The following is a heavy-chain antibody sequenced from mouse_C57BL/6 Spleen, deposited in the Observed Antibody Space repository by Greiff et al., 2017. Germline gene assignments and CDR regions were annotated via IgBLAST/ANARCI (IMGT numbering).Heavy chain of an antibody. Sequence: QVQLQQPGTELVKPGASVKLSCKASGYTFTSYWMHWVKQRPGQGLEWIGYINPSNGGINYNEKFKSKATLTVDKSSSTAYMQLSSLTSEDSAVYYCASKYYGQGFDYWGQGTILTVSS. J-gene: IGHJ2*01. D-gene: IGHD1-2*01. V-gene: IGHV1-53*01. CDR3: ASKYYGQGFDY. CDR2: INPSNGGI. CDR1: GYTFTSYW.